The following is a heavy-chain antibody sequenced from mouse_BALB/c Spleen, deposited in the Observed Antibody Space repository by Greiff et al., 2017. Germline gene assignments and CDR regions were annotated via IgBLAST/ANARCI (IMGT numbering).Heavy chain of an antibody. CDR1: GYTFTSYW. J-gene: IGHJ4*01. CDR3: ARQTGGYYYAMDY. CDR2: IDPSDSYT. V-gene: IGHV1-69*02. Sequence: QVQLQQPGAELVKPGASVKLSCKASGYTFTSYWMHWVKQRPGQGLEWIGEIDPSDSYTNYNQKFKGKATLTVDKSSSTAYMQLSSLTSEDSAVYYCARQTGGYYYAMDYWGQGTSVTVSS.